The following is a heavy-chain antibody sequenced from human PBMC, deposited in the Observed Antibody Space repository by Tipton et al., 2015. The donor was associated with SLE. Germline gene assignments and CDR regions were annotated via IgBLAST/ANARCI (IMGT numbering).Heavy chain of an antibody. J-gene: IGHJ3*02. V-gene: IGHV4-59*01. CDR1: GVSITNSY. CDR2: IYYSSYT. Sequence: TLSLTCSVSGVSITNSYWSWIRQPPGKGLEWIGYIYYSSYTNYNPSLKSRVTTSFDRSKNQFSLKLNSVTAADTAVYYCARVHDTLDIWGQGTMVTVSS. CDR3: ARVHDTLDI.